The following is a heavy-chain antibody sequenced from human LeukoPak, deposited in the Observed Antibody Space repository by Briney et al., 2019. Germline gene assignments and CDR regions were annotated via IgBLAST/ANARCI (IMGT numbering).Heavy chain of an antibody. Sequence: GGSLRLSCAASGFTLSSYWMSWVRQAPGKGLEWVANIKQDGSEKYYVDSVKGRFTISRDNAKNSLYLQMNSLRAEDTAVYYCARAEYQLLYFGAIDYWGQGTLVTVSS. J-gene: IGHJ4*02. D-gene: IGHD2-2*02. CDR1: GFTLSSYW. CDR3: ARAEYQLLYFGAIDY. V-gene: IGHV3-7*01. CDR2: IKQDGSEK.